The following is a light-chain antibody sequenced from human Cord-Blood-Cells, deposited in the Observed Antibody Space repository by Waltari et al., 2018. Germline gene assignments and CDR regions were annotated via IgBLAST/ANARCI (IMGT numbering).Light chain of an antibody. CDR2: RDS. V-gene: IGLV3-9*01. Sequence: SYELTQPPPVSVALGQTARITCGGNNIGSKNVHWYQQTPGQAPVLVIYRDSNRPSGIPERFSGSNSGNTATLTISRAQAGDEADYYCQVWDSSSYVFGTGTKVTVL. J-gene: IGLJ1*01. CDR3: QVWDSSSYV. CDR1: NIGSKN.